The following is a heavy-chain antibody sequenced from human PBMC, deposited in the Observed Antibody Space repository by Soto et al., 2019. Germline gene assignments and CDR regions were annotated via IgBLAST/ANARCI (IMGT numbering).Heavy chain of an antibody. V-gene: IGHV4-4*07. Sequence: QVQLQESGPGLVKPSETLSLTCTVSGVSITSYYWSWIRQPAGKGLEWIGRIYSSGSTNYNPSLKSRVTMSMDTSKNEFSLKLSSVIAADTPVYYCAFLYNWTGWSNYWGQGTLVTVSS. CDR2: IYSSGST. D-gene: IGHD1-20*01. CDR3: AFLYNWTGWSNY. CDR1: GVSITSYY. J-gene: IGHJ4*02.